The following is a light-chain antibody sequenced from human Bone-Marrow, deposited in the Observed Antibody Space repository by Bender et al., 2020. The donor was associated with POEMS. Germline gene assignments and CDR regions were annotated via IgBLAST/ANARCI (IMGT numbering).Light chain of an antibody. CDR1: GGSITTNY. J-gene: IGLJ3*02. Sequence: NFILTQPHSLSEAPGKTVTISCTGTGGSITTNYVQWYQLRPGSAPTTVIYEDIQRPSGVPDRFSGSIDGSSNSAYLTISGLTTEDEADYFCQSYDNSDRGVFGGGTRLTVL. CDR2: EDI. V-gene: IGLV6-57*02. CDR3: QSYDNSDRGV.